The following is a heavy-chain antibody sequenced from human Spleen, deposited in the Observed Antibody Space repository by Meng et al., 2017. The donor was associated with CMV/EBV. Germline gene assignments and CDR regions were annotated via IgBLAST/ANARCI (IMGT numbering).Heavy chain of an antibody. D-gene: IGHD1-1*01. CDR2: ISSDGNNK. V-gene: IGHV3-30-3*01. J-gene: IGHJ4*02. CDR1: GFTFSSYA. CDR3: ARNGMTGNRWGF. Sequence: GGSLRLSCAASGFTFSSYAMHWVRQAPGKGLEWVALISSDGNNKYYADSVQGRFTISRANSKDTVYLQMNNLRTEDTAVYYCARNGMTGNRWGFWGQGTLVTVSS.